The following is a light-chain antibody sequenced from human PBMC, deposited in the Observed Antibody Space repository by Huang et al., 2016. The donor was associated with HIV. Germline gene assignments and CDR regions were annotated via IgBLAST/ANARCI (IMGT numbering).Light chain of an antibody. J-gene: IGKJ4*01. Sequence: EIVMTQSPATLSVSPGERATLSCRASQSVSSNLAWYQQKSGPAPRLLIYGASTRATGIAARFSGSGSGTEFTLTISSLQSEDCAVYYCQQYNNWPPLTFGGGTKVEIK. CDR3: QQYNNWPPLT. CDR2: GAS. CDR1: QSVSSN. V-gene: IGKV3-15*01.